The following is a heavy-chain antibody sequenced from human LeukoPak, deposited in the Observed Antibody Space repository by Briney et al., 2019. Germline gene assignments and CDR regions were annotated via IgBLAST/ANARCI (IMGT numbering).Heavy chain of an antibody. CDR3: ARHTYGSGSYFPNWFDP. CDR2: ICHSGST. Sequence: SETLSLTCAVSGYSISSGYYWGWIRQPPGKGLEWIGSICHSGSTYYNPSLKSRVTISVDTSKNQFSLKLSSVTAADTAVYYCARHTYGSGSYFPNWFDPWGQGTLVTVSS. V-gene: IGHV4-38-2*01. CDR1: GYSISSGYY. D-gene: IGHD3-10*01. J-gene: IGHJ5*02.